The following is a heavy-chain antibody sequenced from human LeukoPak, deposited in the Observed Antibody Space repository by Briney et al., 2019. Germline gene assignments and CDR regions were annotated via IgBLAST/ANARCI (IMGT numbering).Heavy chain of an antibody. CDR1: GFTFSSYS. V-gene: IGHV3-21*01. Sequence: GGSLRLSCAASGFTFSSYSMNWVRQAPGKGLEWVSSISSSSSYIYYADSVKGRFTISRDNAKNSLYLQMNSLRAEDTAVYYCARDLGGGSYYDYVWGSYRPYYYYYYYMDVWGKGTTVTVSS. CDR3: ARDLGGGSYYDYVWGSYRPYYYYYYYMDV. J-gene: IGHJ6*03. CDR2: ISSSSSYI. D-gene: IGHD3-16*02.